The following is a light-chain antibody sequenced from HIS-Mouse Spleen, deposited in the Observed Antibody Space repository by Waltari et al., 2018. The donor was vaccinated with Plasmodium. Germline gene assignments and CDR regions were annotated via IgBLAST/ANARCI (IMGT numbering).Light chain of an antibody. Sequence: QSALTQPASVSGSPGQSITISCPGTSLDVGGYNYVSWSQQPPGKAPKLMIYEVSNRPSGVSNRFSGSKSGNTASLTISGLQAEDEADYYCSSYTSSSTRVFGGGTKLTVL. CDR2: EVS. V-gene: IGLV2-14*01. CDR3: SSYTSSSTRV. CDR1: SLDVGGYNY. J-gene: IGLJ2*01.